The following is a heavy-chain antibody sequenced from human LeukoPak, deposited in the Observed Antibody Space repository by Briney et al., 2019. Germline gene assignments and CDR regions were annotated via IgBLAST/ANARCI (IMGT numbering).Heavy chain of an antibody. Sequence: PGGSLRLSCAASGFTFSSYAMSWVRQAPGKGLEWVSAISGSGGSTYYADSVKGRFTISRDNSKNTLYLQMNSLRAEDTAVYYCATRPGIAVAGLFDYWGQGTLVAVSS. CDR3: ATRPGIAVAGLFDY. CDR2: ISGSGGST. V-gene: IGHV3-23*01. J-gene: IGHJ4*02. CDR1: GFTFSSYA. D-gene: IGHD6-19*01.